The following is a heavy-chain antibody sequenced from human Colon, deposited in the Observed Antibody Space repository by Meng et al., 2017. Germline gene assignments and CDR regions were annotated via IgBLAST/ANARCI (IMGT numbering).Heavy chain of an antibody. J-gene: IGHJ4*02. D-gene: IGHD2-15*01. CDR1: GFTFSSDS. V-gene: IGHV3-21*01. CDR2: ISSSSS. CDR3: ARGRVVVVASPSDY. Sequence: EVQLVESGGGLVKPGGSLRRSCAASGFTFSSDSMNWVRQAPGKGLEWVSSISSSSSYADSVKGRFTISRDNAKNSLYLQMNSLRAEDTAVYYCARGRVVVVASPSDYWGQGTLVTVSS.